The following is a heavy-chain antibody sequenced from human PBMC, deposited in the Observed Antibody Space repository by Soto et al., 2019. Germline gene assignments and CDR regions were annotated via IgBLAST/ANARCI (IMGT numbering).Heavy chain of an antibody. CDR1: GGSISSGGYY. CDR3: ARSGYSYGPNPLLY. Sequence: QVQLQESGPGLVKPSQTLSLTCTVSGGSISSGGYYWSWIRQHPGKGLEWIGYIYYSGSTYYNPSLKSRVTLSADTSKNQSSLKLRSVTAADTAVYYCARSGYSYGPNPLLYWGQGTLVTVSS. J-gene: IGHJ4*02. CDR2: IYYSGST. V-gene: IGHV4-31*03. D-gene: IGHD5-18*01.